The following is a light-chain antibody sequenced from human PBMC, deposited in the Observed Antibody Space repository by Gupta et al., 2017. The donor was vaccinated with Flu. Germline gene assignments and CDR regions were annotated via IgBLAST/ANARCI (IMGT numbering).Light chain of an antibody. J-gene: IGKJ4*02. CDR3: QQLNSYPRT. CDR2: AAS. V-gene: IGKV1-9*01. Sequence: IQSTQSPSFLFASLADGVSINCQASRGISSYLAWYQQKPGKAPKPLTYAASTLQSGVPSRFSGSGSGTDFTLTITSLQPEDVATYYCQQLNSYPRTFGGGTKVEIK. CDR1: RGISSY.